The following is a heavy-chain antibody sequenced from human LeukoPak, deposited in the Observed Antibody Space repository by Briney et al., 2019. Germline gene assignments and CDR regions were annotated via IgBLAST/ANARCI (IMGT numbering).Heavy chain of an antibody. V-gene: IGHV3-23*01. CDR3: AKVMGALMIVVGMDV. D-gene: IGHD3-22*01. Sequence: GGSLRLSCAASGFTFSSYAMSWVRQAPGKGLEWVSAISGSGGSTYYADSVKGRFTISRDNSKYTLYLQMNSLRAKDTAVYYCAKVMGALMIVVGMDVWGQGTTVTVSS. CDR1: GFTFSSYA. J-gene: IGHJ6*02. CDR2: ISGSGGST.